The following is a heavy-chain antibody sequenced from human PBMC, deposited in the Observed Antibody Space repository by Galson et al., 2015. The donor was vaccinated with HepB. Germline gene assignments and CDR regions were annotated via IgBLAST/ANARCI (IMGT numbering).Heavy chain of an antibody. Sequence: SLRLSCAAFGFTFSEHDTNWVRQAPGKGLEWVSGIGIGGGSTYYADSVKGRFTISRDDSRNTLYLQMNSLRTEDTAIYYCAQDHRGWLLPFFDYWGQGTLVTVSS. D-gene: IGHD3-22*01. CDR2: IGIGGGST. CDR1: GFTFSEHD. CDR3: AQDHRGWLLPFFDY. V-gene: IGHV3-23*01. J-gene: IGHJ4*02.